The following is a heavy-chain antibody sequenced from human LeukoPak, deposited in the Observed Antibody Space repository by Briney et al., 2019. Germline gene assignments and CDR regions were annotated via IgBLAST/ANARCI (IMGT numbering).Heavy chain of an antibody. CDR2: ISSSSSYI. Sequence: GGSLRLSCAASGFTFSSYSMNWVRQAPGKGLEWVSSISSSSSYIYYADSVKGRFTISRDNAKNSLYLQMNSLRAEDTAVYYCARDRRGYCSGGSCPNSGYYYYMDVWGKGTTVTVSS. CDR1: GFTFSSYS. D-gene: IGHD2-15*01. V-gene: IGHV3-21*01. J-gene: IGHJ6*03. CDR3: ARDRRGYCSGGSCPNSGYYYYMDV.